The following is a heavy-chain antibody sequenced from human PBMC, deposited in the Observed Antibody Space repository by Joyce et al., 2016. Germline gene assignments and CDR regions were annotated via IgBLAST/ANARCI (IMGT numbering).Heavy chain of an antibody. Sequence: QVQLQQWGAGLLKTSETLSLTGAVYSGPFSGFFWSWVRQPPGKGLEGIGDITNSGSTHYNPSLKSRLTMSVDTSRKEFSLKLSSVTVADTAIYYCARSQWLAPLMYWGQGTPVTVSS. V-gene: IGHV4-34*02. D-gene: IGHD6-19*01. CDR3: ARSQWLAPLMY. J-gene: IGHJ4*02. CDR2: ITNSGST. CDR1: SGPFSGFF.